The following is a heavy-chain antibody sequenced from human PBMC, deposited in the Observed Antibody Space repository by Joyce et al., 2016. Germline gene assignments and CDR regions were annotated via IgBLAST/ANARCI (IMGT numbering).Heavy chain of an antibody. J-gene: IGHJ5*02. CDR3: AQEWEFANSGTSSVGFDP. D-gene: IGHD3-10*01. CDR2: TDYRSRWFY. Sequence: QVQLQQSGPGLVKPSQTLSLTCAISGDSVSNKNAAWNWIRQSPSRGLEWLGRTDYRSRWFYDYAVSVKSRMTIDPDTSKNQFSLHLRSVTPEDTAVYYCAQEWEFANSGTSSVGFDPWGQGTLVTVSS. CDR1: GDSVSNKNAA. V-gene: IGHV6-1*01.